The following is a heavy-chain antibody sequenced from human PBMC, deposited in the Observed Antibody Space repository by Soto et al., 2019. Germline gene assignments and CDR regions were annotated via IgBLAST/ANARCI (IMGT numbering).Heavy chain of an antibody. V-gene: IGHV3-23*01. D-gene: IGHD6-19*01. J-gene: IGHJ4*02. CDR3: AKDRSVDSSGWYPRGYFDY. Sequence: PGGSLRLSCAASGFTFSSYAMSWVRQAPGKGLEWVSAISGSGGSTYYADSVKGRFTISRDNSKNTLYLQTNSLRAEDTAVYYCAKDRSVDSSGWYPRGYFDYWGQGTLVTVSS. CDR2: ISGSGGST. CDR1: GFTFSSYA.